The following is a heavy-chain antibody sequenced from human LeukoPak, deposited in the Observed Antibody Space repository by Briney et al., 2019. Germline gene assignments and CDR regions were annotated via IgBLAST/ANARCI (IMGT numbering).Heavy chain of an antibody. J-gene: IGHJ6*03. Sequence: GGSLRLSCAASGFTFSSYSMNWVRQAPGKGLEWVALISYDGNIKYYADSVKGRFTISRDNSKNTLSLQMNSLRPEDTAVYYCAKARLSSSSTDYMDVWGKGTTVTVSS. V-gene: IGHV3-30*18. D-gene: IGHD6-6*01. CDR3: AKARLSSSSTDYMDV. CDR1: GFTFSSYS. CDR2: ISYDGNIK.